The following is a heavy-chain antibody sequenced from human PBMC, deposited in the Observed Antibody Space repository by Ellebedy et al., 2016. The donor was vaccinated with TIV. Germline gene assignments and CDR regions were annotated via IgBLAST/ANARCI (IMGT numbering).Heavy chain of an antibody. CDR2: IRNKANSYTT. CDR3: VRAASD. V-gene: IGHV3-72*01. Sequence: PGGSLRLSCAASGFTFSDHSMDWVRQAPGKGLEWVARIRNKANSYTTEYAASVKGRFTISRDDSKNSLFLQMNSLKIEDTAVYYCVRAASDWGQGTLVTVSS. J-gene: IGHJ4*02. CDR1: GFTFSDHS.